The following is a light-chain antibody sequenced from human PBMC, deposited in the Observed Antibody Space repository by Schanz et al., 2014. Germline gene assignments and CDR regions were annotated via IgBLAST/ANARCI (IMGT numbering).Light chain of an antibody. CDR1: SSDVGGYNY. J-gene: IGLJ3*02. CDR3: CSYAGDNTLR. Sequence: QSVLTQPASVSGSPGQSITISCTGTSSDVGGYNYVSWYQQHPGKAPKLMIYDVSNRPSGVYTRFSGSKSGNTASLTISGLQAEDEADYYCCSYAGDNTLRFGGGTKLTVL. V-gene: IGLV2-23*02. CDR2: DVS.